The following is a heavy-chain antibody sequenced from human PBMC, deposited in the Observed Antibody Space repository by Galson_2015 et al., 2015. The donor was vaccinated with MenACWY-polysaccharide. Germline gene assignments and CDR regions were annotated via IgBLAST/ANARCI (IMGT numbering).Heavy chain of an antibody. CDR3: ARVRGSYSVDY. J-gene: IGHJ4*02. CDR1: GFTFSDYY. D-gene: IGHD1-26*01. V-gene: IGHV3-11*01. CDR2: ISSSGTTI. Sequence: SLRLSCAASGFTFSDYYMSCIRHAPGRGLEWVSHISSSGTTIYYEDSVKGRFTISRDNARNSLSLQMNSLRAEDTAVYYCARVRGSYSVDYWGQGTLVTVSS.